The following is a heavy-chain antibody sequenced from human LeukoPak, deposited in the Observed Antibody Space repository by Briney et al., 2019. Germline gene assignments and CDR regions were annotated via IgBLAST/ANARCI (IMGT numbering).Heavy chain of an antibody. CDR2: MNPNSGNT. D-gene: IGHD2-2*01. J-gene: IGHJ4*02. Sequence: ASVKVSCKASGYTFTSYDINWVRQATGQGLEWMGWMNPNSGNTGYAQKFQGRVTMTRNTSISTAYMELSSLRSEDTAVYYCARGTVPAAPTDYWGQGTLVTVSS. CDR1: GYTFTSYD. V-gene: IGHV1-8*01. CDR3: ARGTVPAAPTDY.